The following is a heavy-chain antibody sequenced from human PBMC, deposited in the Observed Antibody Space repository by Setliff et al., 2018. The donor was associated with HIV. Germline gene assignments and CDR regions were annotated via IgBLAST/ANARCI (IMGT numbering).Heavy chain of an antibody. D-gene: IGHD6-13*01. CDR1: GFTVSRFY. CDR3: ARNPRPIAAAGFDLDY. CDR2: ISSSGSYI. V-gene: IGHV3-21*06. J-gene: IGHJ4*02. Sequence: PGGSLRLSCAASGFTVSRFYMSWVRQAPGKGLEWVSVISSSGSYIYYADSVKGRFAISRDNAKNSIQLQMNSLRAEDTAVYYCARNPRPIAAAGFDLDYWGQGTMVTVSS.